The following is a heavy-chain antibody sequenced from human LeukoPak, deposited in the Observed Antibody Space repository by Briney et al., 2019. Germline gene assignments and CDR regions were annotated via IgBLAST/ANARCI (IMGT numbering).Heavy chain of an antibody. J-gene: IGHJ4*02. V-gene: IGHV1-69*04. Sequence: ASVKVSCKASGGTFSSYAISWVRQAPGQGLEWMGRIIPILGIANYAQKFQGRVTITADKSTSTAYMELSSLRSEDTAVYYCASLGDYGGNSGVDYWGQGTLVTVSS. CDR3: ASLGDYGGNSGVDY. CDR1: GGTFSSYA. D-gene: IGHD4-23*01. CDR2: IIPILGIA.